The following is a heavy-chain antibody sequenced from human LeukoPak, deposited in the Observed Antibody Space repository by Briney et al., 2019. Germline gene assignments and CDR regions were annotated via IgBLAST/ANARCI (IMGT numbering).Heavy chain of an antibody. V-gene: IGHV3-23*01. CDR2: ISGSGGST. D-gene: IGHD2/OR15-2a*01. J-gene: IGHJ4*02. CDR1: GFTFSSYA. CDR3: AKGWEYYCDY. Sequence: GGSLGLSWAASGFTFSSYAMSWVRQAPGKGLGWVSAISGSGGSTYYADSVKGRFTFSRDNSKNTLYLQMNSLRAEDTAVYYCAKGWEYYCDYWGQGTLVTVSS.